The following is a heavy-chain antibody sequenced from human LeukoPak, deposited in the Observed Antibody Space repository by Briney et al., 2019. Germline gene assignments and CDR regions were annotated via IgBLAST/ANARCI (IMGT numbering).Heavy chain of an antibody. D-gene: IGHD3-3*01. V-gene: IGHV1-69*05. J-gene: IGHJ6*03. CDR3: ARGVVITHFYYYYYYMDV. CDR2: IIPIFGTA. CDR1: GGTFSSYA. Sequence: SVKVSCKASGGTFSSYAISWVRQAPGQGLEWMGGIIPIFGTANYAQKFQGRVTITTDESTSTAYMELSSLRSEDTAGYYCARGVVITHFYYYYYYMDVWGKGTTVTVSS.